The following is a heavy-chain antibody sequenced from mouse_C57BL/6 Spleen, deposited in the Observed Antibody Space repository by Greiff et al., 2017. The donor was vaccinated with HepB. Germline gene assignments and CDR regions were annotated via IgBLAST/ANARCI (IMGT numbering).Heavy chain of an antibody. CDR2: IDPSDSYT. CDR3: ARSHDGYYWYFDV. J-gene: IGHJ1*03. D-gene: IGHD2-3*01. V-gene: IGHV1-59*01. CDR1: GYTFTSYW. Sequence: QVQLQQPGAELVRPGPSVKLSCKASGYTFTSYWMHWVKQRPGQGLEWIGVIDPSDSYTNYNQKFKGKATLTVDTSSSTAYMQLSSLTSEDSAVYYCARSHDGYYWYFDVWGTGTTVTVSS.